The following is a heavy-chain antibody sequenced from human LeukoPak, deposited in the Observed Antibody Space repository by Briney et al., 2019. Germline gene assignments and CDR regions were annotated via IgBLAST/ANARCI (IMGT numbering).Heavy chain of an antibody. CDR1: GFTFSSYG. J-gene: IGHJ5*02. CDR3: AKGDVWELPRGMVNWFDP. D-gene: IGHD1-26*01. Sequence: PGGSLRLSCAASGFTFSSYGMTWVRQAPGKGLEWVSIISGSGDTTYYADSVKGRFTISRDNSKNTLYLQMNSLRAEDTAVYYCAKGDVWELPRGMVNWFDPWGQGTLVTVSS. V-gene: IGHV3-23*01. CDR2: ISGSGDTT.